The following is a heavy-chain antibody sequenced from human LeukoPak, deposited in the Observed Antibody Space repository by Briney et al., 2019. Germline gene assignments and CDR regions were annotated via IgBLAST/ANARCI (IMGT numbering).Heavy chain of an antibody. CDR2: ISDNGGGT. CDR3: ARDPSSYFDY. V-gene: IGHV3-23*01. J-gene: IGHJ4*02. CDR1: GFTFSNYA. Sequence: QPGGSLRLSCAASGFTFSNYAMSWVRQAPGKGLEWVSLISDNGGGTYYAASVKGRFTISRDNSKNTLYLQMNSLRAEDTAVYYCARDPSSYFDYWGQGTLVTVSS.